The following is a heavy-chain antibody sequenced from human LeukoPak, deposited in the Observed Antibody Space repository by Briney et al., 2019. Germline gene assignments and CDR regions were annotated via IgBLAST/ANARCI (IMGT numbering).Heavy chain of an antibody. CDR3: ARDLPWLRIPRDWNYPHFDY. V-gene: IGHV3-48*01. D-gene: IGHD1-7*01. CDR1: GFTFSSYS. Sequence: PGGSLKLSCAASGFTFSSYSMNWVRQAPGKGLEWVSYISSSSSTIYYADSVKGRFTISRDSAKNSLYLQMNSLRAEDTAVYYCARDLPWLRIPRDWNYPHFDYWGQGTPVTVSS. J-gene: IGHJ4*02. CDR2: ISSSSSTI.